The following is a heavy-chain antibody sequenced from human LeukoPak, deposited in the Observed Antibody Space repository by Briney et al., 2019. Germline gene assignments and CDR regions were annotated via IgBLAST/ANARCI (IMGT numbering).Heavy chain of an antibody. J-gene: IGHJ4*02. CDR2: IKQGGSEK. CDR3: ARERIVYDSSCYYFDY. Sequence: GGSLRLSCAASGFTFSSYWMSWVRQAPGKGLEWVANIKQGGSEKYYVDSVKGRFTISRDNAKNSLYLQMNSLRAEDTAVYYCARERIVYDSSCYYFDYWGQGTLVTVSS. D-gene: IGHD3-22*01. CDR1: GFTFSSYW. V-gene: IGHV3-7*01.